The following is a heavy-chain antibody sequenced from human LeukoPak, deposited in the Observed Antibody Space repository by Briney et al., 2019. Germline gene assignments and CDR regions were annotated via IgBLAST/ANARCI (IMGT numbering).Heavy chain of an antibody. CDR2: IYYSGST. Sequence: SETLSLTCTVSGGSICSYYWSWIRQPPGKGLEWIGYIYYSGSTNYNPSLKSRVTISVDTSKNQFSLKLSSVTAADTAVYYCARVRQGSSSLDYWGQGTLVTVSS. CDR3: ARVRQGSSSLDY. D-gene: IGHD6-6*01. J-gene: IGHJ4*02. CDR1: GGSICSYY. V-gene: IGHV4-59*01.